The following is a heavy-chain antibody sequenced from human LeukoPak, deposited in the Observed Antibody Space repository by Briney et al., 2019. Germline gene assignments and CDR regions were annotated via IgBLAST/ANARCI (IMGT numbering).Heavy chain of an antibody. J-gene: IGHJ6*03. Sequence: SVKVSCKASGGTFSSYAISWVRQAPGQGLEWMGGIIPIFGTANYAQKFQGRVTITADKSTSTAYMELSSLRSEDTAVYYCARDLRDCTNGVCYPYYYYYMDVWGKGTTVTVSS. CDR1: GGTFSSYA. CDR3: ARDLRDCTNGVCYPYYYYYMDV. D-gene: IGHD2-8*01. V-gene: IGHV1-69*06. CDR2: IIPIFGTA.